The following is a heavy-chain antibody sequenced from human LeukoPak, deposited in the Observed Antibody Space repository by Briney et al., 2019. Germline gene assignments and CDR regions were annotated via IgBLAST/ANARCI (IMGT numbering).Heavy chain of an antibody. CDR3: ARAIEQQLVLNWFDP. CDR1: GGSISSYY. V-gene: IGHV4-59*01. D-gene: IGHD6-13*01. J-gene: IGHJ5*02. CDR2: IYYSGST. Sequence: SSETLSLXCTVSGGSISSYYWSWIRQPPGKGLEWIGYIYYSGSTNYNPSLKSRVTISVDTSKNQFSLKLSSVTAADTAVYYCARAIEQQLVLNWFDPWGQGTLVTVSS.